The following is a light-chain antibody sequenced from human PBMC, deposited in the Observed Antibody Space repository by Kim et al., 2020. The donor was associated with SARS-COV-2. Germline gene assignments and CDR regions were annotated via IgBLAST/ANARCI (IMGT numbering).Light chain of an antibody. CDR1: QSVDNN. Sequence: EIVMTQSPATLSVSPGERVTLSCRASQSVDNNLAWYQRKPGQGHRVLIYDVSTRASGIPARFSGSGSGTEFTLTISSLQSEDFAIYYCQQYKNWYTFGQGTKLEI. CDR3: QQYKNWYT. J-gene: IGKJ2*01. CDR2: DVS. V-gene: IGKV3-15*01.